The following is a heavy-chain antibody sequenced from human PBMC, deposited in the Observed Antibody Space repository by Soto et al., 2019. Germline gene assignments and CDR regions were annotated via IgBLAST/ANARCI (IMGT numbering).Heavy chain of an antibody. D-gene: IGHD2-15*01. CDR3: AKGLGVDYSYGMDV. V-gene: IGHV3-23*01. Sequence: LSCAASGFTFSSYAMSWVRQAPGKGLEWVSGISSGGSTDHADSVKGRFTISRDNSKNTLYLQMNSLRAEDTAVYFCAKGLGVDYSYGMDVWGQGTTVTVSS. J-gene: IGHJ6*02. CDR2: ISSGGST. CDR1: GFTFSSYA.